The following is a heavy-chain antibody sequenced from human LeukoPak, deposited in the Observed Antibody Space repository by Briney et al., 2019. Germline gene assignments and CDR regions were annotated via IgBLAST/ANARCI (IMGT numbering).Heavy chain of an antibody. J-gene: IGHJ3*02. D-gene: IGHD1-26*01. Sequence: GGSLRLSCAASGFTFSSYSMNWVRQAPGKGLEWVSSISSSSSYIYYADSVKGRFTISRDNSKNTLYLQMNSLRAEDTAVYYCARREERRPGAFDIWGQGTMVTVSS. CDR1: GFTFSSYS. CDR2: ISSSSSYI. V-gene: IGHV3-21*04. CDR3: ARREERRPGAFDI.